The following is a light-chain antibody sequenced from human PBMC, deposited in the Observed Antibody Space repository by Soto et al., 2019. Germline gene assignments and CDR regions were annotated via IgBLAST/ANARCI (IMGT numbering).Light chain of an antibody. CDR2: DAS. V-gene: IGKV3-11*01. J-gene: IGKJ5*01. Sequence: EIVLTQSPSTLSLSPGERATLSCWASQSVSSYLAWYQQKPGQAPRLLIYDASNRATGIPARFSGSGSGTDFTLTISSLEPEDFAVYYCQQHETLITFGQGTRLEIK. CDR3: QQHETLIT. CDR1: QSVSSY.